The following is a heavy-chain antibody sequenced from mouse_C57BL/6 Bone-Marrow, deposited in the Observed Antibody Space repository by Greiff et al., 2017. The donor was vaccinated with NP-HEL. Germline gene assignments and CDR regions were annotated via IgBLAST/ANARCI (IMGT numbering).Heavy chain of an antibody. J-gene: IGHJ2*01. CDR2: ISSGGSYT. CDR3: ARHGGLEYFDY. V-gene: IGHV5-6*01. CDR1: GFTFSSYG. Sequence: EVKVVESGGDLVKPGGSLKLSCAASGFTFSSYGMSWVRQTPDKRLEWVATISSGGSYTYYPDSVKGRFTISRDNAKNTLYLQMSSLKSEDTAMYYCARHGGLEYFDYWGQGTTLTVSS.